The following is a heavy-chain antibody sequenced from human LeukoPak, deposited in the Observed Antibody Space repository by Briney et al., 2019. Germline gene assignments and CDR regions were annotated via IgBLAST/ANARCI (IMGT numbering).Heavy chain of an antibody. Sequence: PGGSVGLSCAASGFTFSSYDMHWVRQATGKGLEWVSAIGTAGDTYYPGSVKGRFTISRENAKNSFYLQMNNLRAGDTAVYYCARGADYSSSWYRESDAFDGWGQARVLTVSS. D-gene: IGHD6-13*01. J-gene: IGHJ3*01. V-gene: IGHV3-13*04. CDR2: IGTAGDT. CDR3: ARGADYSSSWYRESDAFDG. CDR1: GFTFSSYD.